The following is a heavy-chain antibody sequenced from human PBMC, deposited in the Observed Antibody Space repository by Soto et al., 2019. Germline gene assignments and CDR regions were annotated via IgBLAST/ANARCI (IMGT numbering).Heavy chain of an antibody. CDR3: ARDPAGIAAAGVDP. CDR2: ISAYNGNT. CDR1: GYTFTSYG. J-gene: IGHJ5*02. Sequence: ASVKVSCKASGYTFTSYGISWVRQAPGQGLEWMGWISAYNGNTNYAQKLQGRVTMTTDTSTSTDYMELRSLRSDDTAVYYCARDPAGIAAAGVDPWGQGTLVTVSS. V-gene: IGHV1-18*01. D-gene: IGHD6-13*01.